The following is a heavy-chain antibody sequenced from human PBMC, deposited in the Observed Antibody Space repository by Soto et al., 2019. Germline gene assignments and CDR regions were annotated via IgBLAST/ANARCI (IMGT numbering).Heavy chain of an antibody. CDR1: GGSVSSGSYY. V-gene: IGHV4-61*01. D-gene: IGHD3-22*01. Sequence: TLSLTCTVSGGSVSSGSYYWSWIRQPPGKGLEWIGYIYYSGSTNYNPSLKSRVTISVDTSKNQFSLKLSSVTAADTAVYYCARRGGEYYDSSGYYDWGQGTMVTVSS. CDR3: ARRGGEYYDSSGYYD. CDR2: IYYSGST. J-gene: IGHJ3*01.